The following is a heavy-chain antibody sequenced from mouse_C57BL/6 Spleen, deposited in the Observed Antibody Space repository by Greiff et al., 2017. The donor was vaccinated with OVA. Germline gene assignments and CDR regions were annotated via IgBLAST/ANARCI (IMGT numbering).Heavy chain of an antibody. CDR1: GYTFTDYE. J-gene: IGHJ3*01. V-gene: IGHV1-15*01. CDR3: TRGGDYDRFAY. CDR2: IDPETGGT. D-gene: IGHD2-4*01. Sequence: QVQLKESGAELVRPGASVTLSCKASGYTFTDYEMHWVKQTPVHGLEWIGAIDPETGGTAYNQKFKGKAILTADKSSSTAYMERRSLTSEDSAVYYCTRGGDYDRFAYWGQGTLVTVSA.